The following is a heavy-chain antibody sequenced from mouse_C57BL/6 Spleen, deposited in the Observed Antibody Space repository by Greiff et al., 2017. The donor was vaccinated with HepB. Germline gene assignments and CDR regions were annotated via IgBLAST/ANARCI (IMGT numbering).Heavy chain of an antibody. Sequence: EVHLVESGPELVKPGASVKIPCKASGYTFTDYNMDWVKQSHGKSLEWIGDINPNNGGTIYNQKFKGKATLTVDKSSSTAYMELRSLTSEDTAVYYCARRGGPRDYAMDYWGQGTSVTVSS. CDR2: INPNNGGT. CDR3: ARRGGPRDYAMDY. CDR1: GYTFTDYN. J-gene: IGHJ4*01. V-gene: IGHV1-18*01.